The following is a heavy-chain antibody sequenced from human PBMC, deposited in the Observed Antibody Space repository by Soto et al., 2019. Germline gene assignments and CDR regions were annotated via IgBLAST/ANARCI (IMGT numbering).Heavy chain of an antibody. CDR1: GFTFSDYY. CDR3: TRSIPGTTSSDY. V-gene: IGHV3-72*01. D-gene: IGHD1-7*01. CDR2: SRDKGNSYST. Sequence: EVQLVESGGGLVQPGGSLRLSCAGSGFTFSDYYIDWVRQAPGKGLEWVGRSRDKGNSYSTDYAASVKGRFTISRDASKNSLYLQMSGLKTENTDLYYCTRSIPGTTSSDYWGQGTLVTVSS. J-gene: IGHJ4*02.